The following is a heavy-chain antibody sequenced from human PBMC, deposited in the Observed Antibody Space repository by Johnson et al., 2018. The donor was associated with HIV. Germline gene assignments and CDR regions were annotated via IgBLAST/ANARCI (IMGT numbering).Heavy chain of an antibody. Sequence: QMQLVESGGGVVQPGGSLRLSCAASGFIFRNYAMHCVHQAPGKGLEWVAVISYDGSYKYYADSVKGRFTISRDNSKNTLYLHMNSLRVEDTAVYYCAREMAATNAWALDIWGQGTMVTVSS. CDR1: GFIFRNYA. J-gene: IGHJ3*02. CDR2: ISYDGSYK. V-gene: IGHV3-30*03. D-gene: IGHD5-24*01. CDR3: AREMAATNAWALDI.